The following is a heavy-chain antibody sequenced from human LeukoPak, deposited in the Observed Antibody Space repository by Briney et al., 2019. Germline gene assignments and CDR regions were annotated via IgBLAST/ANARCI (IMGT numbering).Heavy chain of an antibody. D-gene: IGHD6-13*01. CDR2: IYGDGSP. CDR3: ARVGIASAGLYYFDY. J-gene: IGHJ4*02. CDR1: GFTASSSY. Sequence: GGSLRLSCAASGFTASSSYMSWVRQAPGKGLEWVSVIYGDGSPYYSDSAKGRFTISRDNSKSTLYLHMNSLRVEDTAVYYCARVGIASAGLYYFDYWGQGTLVTVSS. V-gene: IGHV3-53*01.